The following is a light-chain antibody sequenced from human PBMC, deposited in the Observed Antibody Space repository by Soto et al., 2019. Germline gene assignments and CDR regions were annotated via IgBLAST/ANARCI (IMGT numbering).Light chain of an antibody. CDR1: SSDIGDYNF. J-gene: IGLJ1*01. CDR3: SSYKYDTVMPFV. Sequence: QSVLTQPASVSGSPGQSISISCTGTSSDIGDYNFVSWYQHHPGKPPKVIIYEVSNRPSGVSHRFAGSKSGNTASLTISGLQAEDEADYYCSSYKYDTVMPFVFGSGTKVTVL. CDR2: EVS. V-gene: IGLV2-14*01.